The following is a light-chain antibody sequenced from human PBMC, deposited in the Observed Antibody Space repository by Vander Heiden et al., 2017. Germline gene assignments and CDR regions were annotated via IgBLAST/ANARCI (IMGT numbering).Light chain of an antibody. CDR1: QGISKW. Sequence: DIQMTQSPATLSAPVGDRVTITCRASQGISKWLAWYQQKPGKAPKLLVYQASRLENGVPSRFSGGGSGTEFTLTISSLQPDDFATYFCQKYNGFPWTFGQGTKVEIK. J-gene: IGKJ1*01. CDR2: QAS. CDR3: QKYNGFPWT. V-gene: IGKV1-5*03.